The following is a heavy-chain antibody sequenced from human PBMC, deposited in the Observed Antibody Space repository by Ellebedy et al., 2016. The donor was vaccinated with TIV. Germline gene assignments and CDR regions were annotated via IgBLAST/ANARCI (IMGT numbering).Heavy chain of an antibody. CDR2: MYFSGST. V-gene: IGHV4-39*01. CDR1: GGSISSSSYY. Sequence: MPSETLSLTCTVSGGSISSSSYYWGWVRQPPGKGLEWIASMYFSGSTYYSPSLKSRVLISMNTTMKQVSLKVKSVTAADTAIYYCARHGGYGSANSMAFDYWGQGTLVTVSA. CDR3: ARHGGYGSANSMAFDY. D-gene: IGHD3-10*01. J-gene: IGHJ4*02.